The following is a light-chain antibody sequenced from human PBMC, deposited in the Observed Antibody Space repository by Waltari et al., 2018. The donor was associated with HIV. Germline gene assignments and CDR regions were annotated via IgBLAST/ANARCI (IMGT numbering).Light chain of an antibody. CDR3: CSCPRSGIRYV. CDR1: SDNIGSDT. J-gene: IGLJ1*01. V-gene: IGLV1-44*01. CDR2: SNN. Sequence: QSVLTQPPSASGTPGQRVTITCSGSSDNIGSDTVNWYQQLPGPAPKLLIYSNNQRPSGVPGRFSGSQSGTSASLAISGLQSEDEADYYCCSCPRSGIRYVFGTGTNVTVL.